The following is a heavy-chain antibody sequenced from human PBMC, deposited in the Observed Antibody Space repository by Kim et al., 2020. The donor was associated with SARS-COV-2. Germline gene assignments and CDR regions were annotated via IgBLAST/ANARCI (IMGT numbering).Heavy chain of an antibody. J-gene: IGHJ6*03. Sequence: GGSLRLSCAASGFTFSSYTMNWVRQAPGKGLEWVSSISSSSSNTYYADSVKGRFTISRDNSKNSLYLQMNSLRAEDTAVYYCARDGQFLEWFSRCYYYY. CDR3: ARDGQFLEWFSRCYYYY. CDR2: ISSSSSNT. D-gene: IGHD3-3*01. CDR1: GFTFSSYT. V-gene: IGHV3-21*01.